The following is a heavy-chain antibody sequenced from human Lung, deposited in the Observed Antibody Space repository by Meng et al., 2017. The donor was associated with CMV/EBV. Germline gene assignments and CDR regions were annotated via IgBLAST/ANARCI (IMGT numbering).Heavy chain of an antibody. V-gene: IGHV3-30*02. CDR2: LQFDGSNK. J-gene: IGHJ4*02. Sequence: GGSLRLXCTASGFTFSSYGMHWVRQAPGKGLEWVTFLQFDGSNKYYADSVKGRFTISRDNSKNTLYLQMNSLRTEDTAVYYCAKGRVNTAMAHGFDYWSQGTLVTVSS. D-gene: IGHD5-18*01. CDR1: GFTFSSYG. CDR3: AKGRVNTAMAHGFDY.